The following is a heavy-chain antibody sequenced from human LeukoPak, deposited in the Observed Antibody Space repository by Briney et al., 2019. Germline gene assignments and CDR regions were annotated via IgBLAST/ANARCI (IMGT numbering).Heavy chain of an antibody. Sequence: ASVKVSCKASGYTFTGYYMHWVRQAPGQGLGWMGRINPNSGGTNYAQKFQGRVTMTRDTSISTAYMELSRLRSDDTAVYYCARVTRSSPYYYDSSGYYFFDYWGQGTLVTVSS. CDR3: ARVTRSSPYYYDSSGYYFFDY. CDR1: GYTFTGYY. V-gene: IGHV1-2*06. CDR2: INPNSGGT. D-gene: IGHD3-22*01. J-gene: IGHJ4*02.